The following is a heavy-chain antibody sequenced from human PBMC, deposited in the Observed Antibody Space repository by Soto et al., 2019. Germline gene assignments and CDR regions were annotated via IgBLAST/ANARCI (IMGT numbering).Heavy chain of an antibody. Sequence: GGSLRLSCAASGFTFSSYAMHWVRQAPGKGLEWVAVISYDGSNKYYADSVKGRFTISRDNSKNTLYLQMNSLRAEDTAVYYCARPQTYYYGSGSYPHDYWGQGTLVTVSS. D-gene: IGHD3-10*01. J-gene: IGHJ4*02. CDR1: GFTFSSYA. CDR3: ARPQTYYYGSGSYPHDY. CDR2: ISYDGSNK. V-gene: IGHV3-30-3*01.